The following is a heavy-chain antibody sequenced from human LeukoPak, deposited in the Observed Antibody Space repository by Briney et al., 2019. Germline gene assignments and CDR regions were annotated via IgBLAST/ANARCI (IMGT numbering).Heavy chain of an antibody. CDR1: GFTFSSYG. D-gene: IGHD6-6*01. Sequence: GRSLRLSCAASGFTFSSYGMHWVRQAPGKGLEWVAVISSDGSNKYYADSVKGRFTISRDNSKNTLYLQMNSLRAEDTAVYYCAKVSYRAIAARPHYYYGMDVWGQGTTVTVSS. J-gene: IGHJ6*02. CDR3: AKVSYRAIAARPHYYYGMDV. CDR2: ISSDGSNK. V-gene: IGHV3-30*18.